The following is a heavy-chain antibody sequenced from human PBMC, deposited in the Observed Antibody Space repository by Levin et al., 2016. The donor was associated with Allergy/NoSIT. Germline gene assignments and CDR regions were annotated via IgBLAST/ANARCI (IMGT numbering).Heavy chain of an antibody. CDR3: AKGGPRYALDV. CDR2: SRSDGAFT. V-gene: IGHV3-74*01. J-gene: IGHJ6*02. D-gene: IGHD1-1*01. CDR1: GFSVSSFW. Sequence: GGSLRLSCAGSGFSVSSFWMHWVRQVPGKGLVWVSQSRSDGAFTAYADTLKGRFTVTRDNAKNTLYLQMNSLRVEDTGIYYCAKGGPRYALDVWGQGTTVTVSS.